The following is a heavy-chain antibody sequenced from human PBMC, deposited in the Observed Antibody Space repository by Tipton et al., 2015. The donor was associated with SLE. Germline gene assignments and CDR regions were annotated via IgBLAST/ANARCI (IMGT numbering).Heavy chain of an antibody. D-gene: IGHD6-13*01. Sequence: TLSLTCAVSGGSINSYNWWTWVRQPPGKGLEWIGEIYHSGVTHYNPSLKSRVTISRDTSGNQFSLNLSSVTASDTAVYFCTRAEFSSNWYMYWHFDLWGRGTLVTVSS. CDR1: GGSINSYNW. CDR2: IYHSGVT. CDR3: TRAEFSSNWYMYWHFDL. V-gene: IGHV4-4*01. J-gene: IGHJ2*01.